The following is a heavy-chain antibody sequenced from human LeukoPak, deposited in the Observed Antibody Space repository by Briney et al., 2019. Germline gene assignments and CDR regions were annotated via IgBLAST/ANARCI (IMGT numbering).Heavy chain of an antibody. V-gene: IGHV7-4-1*02. J-gene: IGHJ4*02. CDR1: GYTFTSYA. D-gene: IGHD2-8*01. Sequence: ASVKVSCKASGYTFTSYAKNWVRQAPGQGLEWMGWINTNTENPAYAQGFTGRFVFSVDISVSTAYLQINSLKAEDTAVYYCARMGYCTRATCGGAFDFWGQGTLVTVSS. CDR3: ARMGYCTRATCGGAFDF. CDR2: INTNTENP.